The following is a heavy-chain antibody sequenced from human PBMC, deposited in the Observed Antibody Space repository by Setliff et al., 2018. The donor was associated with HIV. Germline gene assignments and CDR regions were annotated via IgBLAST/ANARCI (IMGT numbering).Heavy chain of an antibody. Sequence: PSETLSLTCAVYGQSISGDDWSWIRQTPGKGLEWIGEINHGGDTNYNPSLKSRVTISVGSSYNLFSLNLSSVTAADTGVYYCARRRGIEFYFDNGVQGTPVTVSS. J-gene: IGHJ4*02. CDR2: INHGGDT. CDR3: ARRRGIEFYFDN. D-gene: IGHD3-10*01. CDR1: GQSISGDD. V-gene: IGHV4-34*01.